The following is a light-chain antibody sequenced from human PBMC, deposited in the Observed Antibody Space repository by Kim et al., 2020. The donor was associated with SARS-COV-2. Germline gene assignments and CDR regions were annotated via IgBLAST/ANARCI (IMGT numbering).Light chain of an antibody. CDR3: QQVNSFPLT. Sequence: DIQMTQSPSSVSASVGDTVSVTCRANQAITTSLAWYQQKPGEAPKLLIYAASILQSGVPSRFSGSGSGTEFTLTVTSLQPEDFATYFCQQVNSFPLTFGGGTKVEI. CDR2: AAS. J-gene: IGKJ4*01. V-gene: IGKV1D-12*01. CDR1: QAITTS.